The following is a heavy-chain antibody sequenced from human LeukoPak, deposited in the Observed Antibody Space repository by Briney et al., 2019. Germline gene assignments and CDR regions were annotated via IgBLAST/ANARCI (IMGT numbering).Heavy chain of an antibody. Sequence: SETLSLTCAVSGGSISSSNWWSWVRQPPGKGLEWIGEIYHSGSTNYNPSLKSRVTISVDTSKNQFSLKLRSVTAADTAVYYCARVGYCSGGPCRFDPWGQGTLVTVSS. D-gene: IGHD2-15*01. CDR1: GGSISSSNW. V-gene: IGHV4-4*02. CDR3: ARVGYCSGGPCRFDP. CDR2: IYHSGST. J-gene: IGHJ5*02.